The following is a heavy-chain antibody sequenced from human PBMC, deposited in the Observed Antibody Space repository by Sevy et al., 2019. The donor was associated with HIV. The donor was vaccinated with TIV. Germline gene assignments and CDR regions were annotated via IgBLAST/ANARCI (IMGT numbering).Heavy chain of an antibody. D-gene: IGHD1-26*01. CDR1: GFTFSSYA. V-gene: IGHV3-23*01. CDR2: ISGGGGST. J-gene: IGHJ4*02. Sequence: GESLKISCAASGFTFSSYAMSWVRQAPGKGLEWVSKISGGGGSTYYADSVKGRFTISRDNSKNTLYLQMNTLRAEDTAVYYCAKEGSRVGFIVGASDLDYWGQGTLVTVSS. CDR3: AKEGSRVGFIVGASDLDY.